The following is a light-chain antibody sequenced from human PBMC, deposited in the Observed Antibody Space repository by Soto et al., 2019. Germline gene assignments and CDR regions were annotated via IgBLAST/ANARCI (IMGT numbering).Light chain of an antibody. CDR2: AAS. CDR3: QQSYSTLFT. Sequence: DIQMTQSPSSLSASVGDRVTITCRASQTIIRYLNWYQQKPGRAPNLLIYAASRLQSGVPSRFSGSGSGTGFTLTISSLQPEDFATYYCQQSYSTLFTFGPWTKGEIK. CDR1: QTIIRY. V-gene: IGKV1-39*01. J-gene: IGKJ3*01.